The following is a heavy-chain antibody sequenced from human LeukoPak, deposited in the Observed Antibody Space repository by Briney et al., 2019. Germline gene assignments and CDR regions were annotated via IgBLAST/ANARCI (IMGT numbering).Heavy chain of an antibody. Sequence: GASVKVSCKASGYTFTSYDINWVRQATGQGLEWMGRMNPNSGNTGYAQKFQGRVTMTRNTFISTAYMELSSLRSEDTAVYYCARGGIGYDILAAHYWGQGTLVTVSS. J-gene: IGHJ4*02. V-gene: IGHV1-8*01. CDR2: MNPNSGNT. D-gene: IGHD3-9*01. CDR1: GYTFTSYD. CDR3: ARGGIGYDILAAHY.